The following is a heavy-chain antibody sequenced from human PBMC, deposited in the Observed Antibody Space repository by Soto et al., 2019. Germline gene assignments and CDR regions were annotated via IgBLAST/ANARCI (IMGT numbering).Heavy chain of an antibody. Sequence: SETLSLTCAVSGYSISSGYYLGWIRQPPGKGLEWIGSIYHSGSTYYNPSLKSRVTISVDTSKNQFSLKLSSVTAADTAVYYCARAKLGGFLEWLSTKYYFDYWGQGTLVTVSS. CDR2: IYHSGST. CDR3: ARAKLGGFLEWLSTKYYFDY. CDR1: GYSISSGYY. V-gene: IGHV4-38-2*01. D-gene: IGHD3-3*01. J-gene: IGHJ4*02.